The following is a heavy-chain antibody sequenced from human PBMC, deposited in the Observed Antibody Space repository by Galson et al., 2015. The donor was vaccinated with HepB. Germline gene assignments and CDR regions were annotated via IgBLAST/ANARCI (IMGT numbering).Heavy chain of an antibody. CDR3: ARGHEYSSSSLGY. D-gene: IGHD6-6*01. V-gene: IGHV3-23*01. CDR1: GFTFSSYA. CDR2: ISGSGGST. Sequence: SLRLSCAASGFTFSSYAMSWVRQAPGKGLEWVSAISGSGGSTYYADPVKGRFTISRDNSKNTLYLQMNSLRAEDTAVYYCARGHEYSSSSLGYWGQGTLVTVSS. J-gene: IGHJ4*02.